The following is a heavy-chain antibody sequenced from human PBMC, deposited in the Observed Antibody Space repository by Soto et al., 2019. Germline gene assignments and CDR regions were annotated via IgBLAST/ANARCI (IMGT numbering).Heavy chain of an antibody. D-gene: IGHD3-16*01. CDR2: ISSDSRYI. CDR1: GFTLSNYA. Sequence: EVQLVESGGGLVQPGGSLRLSCAASGFTLSNYAVNWALRAPGKGLEWVAYISSDSRYIYYGDSVKGGFTISRDNARNEVYLQMNSLRDGDTSDYYCATIKLVEFFFINVDVDDMDVWGQGTPVTVSS. V-gene: IGHV3-48*02. J-gene: IGHJ6*02. CDR3: ATIKLVEFFFINVDVDDMDV.